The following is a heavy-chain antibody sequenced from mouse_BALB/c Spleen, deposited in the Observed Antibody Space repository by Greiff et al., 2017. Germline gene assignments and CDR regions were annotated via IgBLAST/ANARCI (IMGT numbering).Heavy chain of an antibody. CDR1: GFSLTSYG. Sequence: QVQLKQSGPGLVQPSQSLSITCTVSGFSLTSYGVHWVRQSPGKGLEWLGVIWSGGSTDYNAAFISRLSISKDNSKSQVFFKMNSLQANDTAIYYCARIGSHWYFDVWGAGTTVTVSS. CDR2: IWSGGST. J-gene: IGHJ1*01. V-gene: IGHV2-2*02. CDR3: ARIGSHWYFDV. D-gene: IGHD3-3*01.